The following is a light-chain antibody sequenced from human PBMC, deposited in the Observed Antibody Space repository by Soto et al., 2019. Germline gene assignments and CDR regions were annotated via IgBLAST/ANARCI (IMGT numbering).Light chain of an antibody. Sequence: EIMMTQSPATLSVSPGERATLSCRASQSVSSNLAWYQQKPGQGPRLLIYGASTRAAGIPARFSGSGSGTEFTLTISSLQSEDFAVYYCQQYNNWPPLTSGGGTKVEIK. J-gene: IGKJ4*01. CDR3: QQYNNWPPLT. V-gene: IGKV3-15*01. CDR2: GAS. CDR1: QSVSSN.